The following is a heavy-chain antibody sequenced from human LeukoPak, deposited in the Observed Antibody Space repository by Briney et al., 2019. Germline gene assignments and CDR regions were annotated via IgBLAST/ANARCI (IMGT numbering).Heavy chain of an antibody. V-gene: IGHV4-34*01. J-gene: IGHJ5*02. Sequence: SETLSLTCAVYGGSLSGYYWSWIRQPPEKGLEWMGEINHSGITNYNPSLKSRVTMSIDTSKNQFSLRVTSVTAADTAVYYCVRAPATVAPFDPWGQGTLVTVSS. CDR1: GGSLSGYY. CDR3: VRAPATVAPFDP. CDR2: INHSGIT. D-gene: IGHD6-25*01.